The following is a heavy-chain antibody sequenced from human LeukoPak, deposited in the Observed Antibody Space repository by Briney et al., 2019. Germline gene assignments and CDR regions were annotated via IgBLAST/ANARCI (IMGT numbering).Heavy chain of an antibody. CDR1: GFTFSSYW. J-gene: IGHJ4*02. Sequence: PGGSLRLSCAASGFTFSSYWMSWVRQAPGKGLEWMANIKQDGSEKYYVDSVKGRFTISRDNAKNSLYLQMNSLRAEDTAVYYCARVRPPYYYDSSGSFDYWGQGTLVTVSS. CDR2: IKQDGSEK. CDR3: ARVRPPYYYDSSGSFDY. D-gene: IGHD3-22*01. V-gene: IGHV3-7*01.